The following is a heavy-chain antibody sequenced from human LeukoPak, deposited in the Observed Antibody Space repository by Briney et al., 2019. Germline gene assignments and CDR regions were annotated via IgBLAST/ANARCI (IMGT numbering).Heavy chain of an antibody. Sequence: PSETLSLTCAVYGGSFSGYYWSWIRQPPGKGLEWIGEINHSGSTNYNPSLKGRVTISVDTSKNQFSLKLSSVTAADTAVYYCARGRTLFDYWGQGTLVTVSS. CDR3: ARGRTLFDY. CDR2: INHSGST. V-gene: IGHV4-34*01. D-gene: IGHD2-21*01. CDR1: GGSFSGYY. J-gene: IGHJ4*02.